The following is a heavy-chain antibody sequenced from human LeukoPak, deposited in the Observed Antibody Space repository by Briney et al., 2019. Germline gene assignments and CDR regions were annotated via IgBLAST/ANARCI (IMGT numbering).Heavy chain of an antibody. V-gene: IGHV4-59*12. D-gene: IGHD1-26*01. J-gene: IGHJ4*02. Sequence: SETLSLTCTVSGGSISSYYWSWIRQPPGKGLEWIGYIYHSGSTYYNPSLKSRVTISVDRSKNQFSLKLSSATAADTAVCYCARVSGSYYFDYWGQGTLVTVSS. CDR2: IYHSGST. CDR1: GGSISSYY. CDR3: ARVSGSYYFDY.